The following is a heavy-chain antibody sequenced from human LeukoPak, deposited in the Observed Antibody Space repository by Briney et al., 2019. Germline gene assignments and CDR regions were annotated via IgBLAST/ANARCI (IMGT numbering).Heavy chain of an antibody. CDR1: GFTVSRIS. Sequence: GSLRLSCAASGFTVSRISMSWVRQAPGKGLEWVSVIYSGGTTYYADSVKGRFTISRDKSKNTLYLQMSSLGAEDTVVYYCARGSTCSSSSWCDFDSWGQGTLVTVSS. J-gene: IGHJ4*02. D-gene: IGHD6-6*01. CDR3: ARGSTCSSSSWCDFDS. CDR2: IYSGGTT. V-gene: IGHV3-53*01.